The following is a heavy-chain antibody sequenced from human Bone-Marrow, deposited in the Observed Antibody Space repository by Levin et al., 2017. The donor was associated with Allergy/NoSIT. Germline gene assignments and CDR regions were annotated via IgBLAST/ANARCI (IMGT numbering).Heavy chain of an antibody. D-gene: IGHD3-10*01. V-gene: IGHV4-30-4*01. J-gene: IGHJ4*02. CDR3: ARWVAWFGELSRGSIDY. Sequence: SETLSLTCTVSGGSISSGAYYWSWIRQPPGKGLEWIGYIYYSGSTYYNPSLKSRATISVDTSKNQFSLQLNSVTAADTAVYYCARWVAWFGELSRGSIDYWGQGTLVTVSS. CDR1: GGSISSGAYY. CDR2: IYYSGST.